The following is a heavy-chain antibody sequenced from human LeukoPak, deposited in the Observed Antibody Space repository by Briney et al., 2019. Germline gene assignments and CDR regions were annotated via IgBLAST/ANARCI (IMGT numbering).Heavy chain of an antibody. Sequence: GGSLRLSCEASGFTFSSYWMHWVRQVPGKGLVWVSRINIDGSSRTYADSVKGRFTISRDNVRNTLYVQLNSLRVEDTAVYYCARAGISGRPPDYWGQGTLVTVSS. CDR3: ARAGISGRPPDY. V-gene: IGHV3-74*01. D-gene: IGHD6-6*01. CDR1: GFTFSSYW. CDR2: INIDGSSR. J-gene: IGHJ4*02.